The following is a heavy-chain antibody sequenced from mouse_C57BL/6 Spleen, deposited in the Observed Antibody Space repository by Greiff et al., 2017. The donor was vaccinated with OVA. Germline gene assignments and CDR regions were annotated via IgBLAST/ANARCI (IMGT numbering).Heavy chain of an antibody. D-gene: IGHD1-1*02. J-gene: IGHJ2*01. CDR2: IWSGGST. CDR1: GFSLTSYG. V-gene: IGHV2-2*01. CDR3: ARNQGGNYRDY. Sequence: QVQLQQSGPGLVQPSQSLSITCTVSGFSLTSYGVHWVRQSPGKGLEWLGVIWSGGSTDYNAAFISRLSISKDNSKSQVFFKMNSLQADDTAIYYCARNQGGNYRDYWGQGTTLTVSS.